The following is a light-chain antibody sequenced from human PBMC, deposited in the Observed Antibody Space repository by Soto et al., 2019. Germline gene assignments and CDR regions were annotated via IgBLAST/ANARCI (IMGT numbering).Light chain of an antibody. CDR1: NIGGKS. J-gene: IGLJ2*01. CDR2: YDS. Sequence: SYELTQPPSVSVAPGKTARITCWGNNIGGKSVHWYQQKPGQAPVLVIYYDSDRPSGIPERFSGSNSGNTATLTISRVEAGDEADYYCQVWDSSSDHRLFGGGTKVTVL. V-gene: IGLV3-21*04. CDR3: QVWDSSSDHRL.